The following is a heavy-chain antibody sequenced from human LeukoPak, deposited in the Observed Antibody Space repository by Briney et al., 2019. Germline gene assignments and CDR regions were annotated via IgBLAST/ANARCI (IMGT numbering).Heavy chain of an antibody. CDR1: GFTFDDYA. Sequence: TGGSLRLSCAPSGFTFDDYAMHWVRQAPGKGREWVSGISWNSGSIGYADSVKGRFTISRDNAKNSLFLQMNSLRAEDMALYYCAKEECSSSSCSIDYWGQGTLVTVSS. J-gene: IGHJ4*02. CDR2: ISWNSGSI. CDR3: AKEECSSSSCSIDY. D-gene: IGHD2-2*01. V-gene: IGHV3-9*03.